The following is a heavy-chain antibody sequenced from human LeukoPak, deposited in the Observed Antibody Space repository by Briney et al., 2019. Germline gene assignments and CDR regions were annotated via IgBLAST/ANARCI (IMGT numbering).Heavy chain of an antibody. Sequence: PGGSLRLSCAASGFTFSDYSMNWVRQAPGKGLEWVSTISSSGSSIFYAASVKGRFTISRDNAKNSLYLQMNSLRAEDTAVYYCARDGYYDSSGSRNWFDPWGQGTLVTVSS. V-gene: IGHV3-21*01. CDR2: ISSSGSSI. J-gene: IGHJ5*02. CDR1: GFTFSDYS. D-gene: IGHD3-22*01. CDR3: ARDGYYDSSGSRNWFDP.